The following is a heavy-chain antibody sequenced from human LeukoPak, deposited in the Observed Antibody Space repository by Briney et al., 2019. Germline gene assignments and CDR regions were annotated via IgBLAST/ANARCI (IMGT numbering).Heavy chain of an antibody. CDR2: ISGSGGST. J-gene: IGHJ4*02. Sequence: PGGSLRLSCAASGFTFINYAMSWVRQAPGEGLEWVSVISGSGGSTYYTDSVKGRFTISRDNSKNTVYLQMSSLRAEDTAVYYCAREVGPFDYWGQGTLVTVSS. D-gene: IGHD3-10*01. CDR1: GFTFINYA. CDR3: AREVGPFDY. V-gene: IGHV3-23*01.